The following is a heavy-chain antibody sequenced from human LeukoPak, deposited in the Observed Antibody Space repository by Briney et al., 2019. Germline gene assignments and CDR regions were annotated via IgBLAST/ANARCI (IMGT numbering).Heavy chain of an antibody. D-gene: IGHD6-19*01. V-gene: IGHV3-23*01. CDR3: AKPLSSGWYYFDY. Sequence: PGGSLRLSCAASGFTFSDCVMSWVRQAPGKGLEWVSGISGSGGGTYYADSVKGRFAISGDNSKNTLYLQMNSLRAEDTAVYYCAKPLSSGWYYFDYWGQGTLVTVSS. J-gene: IGHJ4*02. CDR2: ISGSGGGT. CDR1: GFTFSDCV.